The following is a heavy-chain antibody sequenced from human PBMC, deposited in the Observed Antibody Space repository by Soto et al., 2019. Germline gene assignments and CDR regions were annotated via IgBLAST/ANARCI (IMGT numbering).Heavy chain of an antibody. Sequence: EVQLLESGGGLVQPGGSLRLSCAASGFTFSSYAMSWVRQAPGKGLEWVSAISGSGGSTYYADSVKGRFTISRDNSKNTLYLQMNSLRAEDTAVYYCAKNYYDFWSGYLFYFDCWGQGTLVTVSS. CDR1: GFTFSSYA. D-gene: IGHD3-3*01. V-gene: IGHV3-23*01. CDR3: AKNYYDFWSGYLFYFDC. CDR2: ISGSGGST. J-gene: IGHJ4*02.